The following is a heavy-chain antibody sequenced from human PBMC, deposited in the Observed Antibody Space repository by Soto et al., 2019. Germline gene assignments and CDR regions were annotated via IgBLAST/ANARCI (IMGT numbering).Heavy chain of an antibody. J-gene: IGHJ4*02. D-gene: IGHD3-22*01. V-gene: IGHV4-39*01. CDR1: GGSISSSSYY. Sequence: SETLSLTCTVSGGSISSSSYYWGWIRQPPGKGLEWIGSIYYSGSTYYNPSLKSRVTISVDTSKNQFSLKLSSVTAADTAVYYCARQTYYYDSSGYLIDYWGQGTLVTVSS. CDR2: IYYSGST. CDR3: ARQTYYYDSSGYLIDY.